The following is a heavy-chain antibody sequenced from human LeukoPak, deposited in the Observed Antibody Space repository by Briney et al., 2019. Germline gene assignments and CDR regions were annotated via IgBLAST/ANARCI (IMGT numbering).Heavy chain of an antibody. CDR1: GFTFSSYA. J-gene: IGHJ4*02. V-gene: IGHV3-23*01. CDR3: AKAYGSGSNGVYHFDY. CDR2: ISGSGGSI. Sequence: PGGSLRLSCAASGFTFSSYAMTWVRQAPGRGLVWVSVISGSGGSIYYADFVKGRFTISRDNSKNTLYLQMNSLAVEDTAVYYCAKAYGSGSNGVYHFDYWGQGTLVTVAS. D-gene: IGHD3-10*01.